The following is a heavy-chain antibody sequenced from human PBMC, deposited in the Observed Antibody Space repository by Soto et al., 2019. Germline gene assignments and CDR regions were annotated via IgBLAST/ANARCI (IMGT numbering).Heavy chain of an antibody. CDR1: AFTFSNYG. CDR3: ARDDCSSPSFLNY. Sequence: QVQLVESGGGVVQPGTSLSLSCAASAFTFSNYGMHWVRQAPGRGLEWVAAIKSDGSKKYYTDSVTGRFTISRDNSDNTLYLRMNSLRAEDTAVYYCARDDCSSPSFLNYLGQGTLVTVSS. J-gene: IGHJ4*02. CDR2: IKSDGSKK. D-gene: IGHD2-2*01. V-gene: IGHV3-33*01.